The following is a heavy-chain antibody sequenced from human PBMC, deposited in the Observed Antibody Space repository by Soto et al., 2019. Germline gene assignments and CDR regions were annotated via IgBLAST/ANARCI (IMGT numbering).Heavy chain of an antibody. Sequence: GGSLRLSCAASGFTFSSYGMHWVCQAPGKGLEWVAVISYDGSNKYYADSVKGRFTISRDNSKNTLYLQMNSLRAEDTAVYYCAKDLATYDFWSGPDYWGQGTLVTVSS. J-gene: IGHJ4*02. CDR1: GFTFSSYG. V-gene: IGHV3-30*18. D-gene: IGHD3-3*01. CDR3: AKDLATYDFWSGPDY. CDR2: ISYDGSNK.